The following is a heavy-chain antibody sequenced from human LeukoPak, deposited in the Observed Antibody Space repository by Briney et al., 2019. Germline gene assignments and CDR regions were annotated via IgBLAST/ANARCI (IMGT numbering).Heavy chain of an antibody. CDR3: ARALQYYDSSGYYTHYYYYYGMDV. V-gene: IGHV4-59*01. Sequence: SETLSLTCTVSGGSISSYYWSWIRQPPGKGLEWIGYIYYSGSTNYNPSLKSRVTISVDTSKNQFSLKLSSVTAADTAVYYCARALQYYDSSGYYTHYYYYYGMDVWGQGTTVTVSS. CDR2: IYYSGST. J-gene: IGHJ6*02. CDR1: GGSISSYY. D-gene: IGHD3-22*01.